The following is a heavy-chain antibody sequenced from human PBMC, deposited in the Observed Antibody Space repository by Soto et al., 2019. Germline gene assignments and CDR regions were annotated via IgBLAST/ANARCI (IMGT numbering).Heavy chain of an antibody. D-gene: IGHD3-10*01. J-gene: IGHJ6*02. Sequence: EVQLVESGGGLVQPGGSLRLSCAASGFAFSDYEMNWVRQAPGKGLEWISYISSTASTIHYADSVKGRFTISRDNAKNSVYLQMNSLRAEDSAVYYCARAAGIMTRGFHGMDVWGHGTTVTVSS. V-gene: IGHV3-48*03. CDR3: ARAAGIMTRGFHGMDV. CDR2: ISSTASTI. CDR1: GFAFSDYE.